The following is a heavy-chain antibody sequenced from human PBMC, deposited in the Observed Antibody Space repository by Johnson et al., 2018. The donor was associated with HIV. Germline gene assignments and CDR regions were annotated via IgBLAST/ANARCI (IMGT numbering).Heavy chain of an antibody. CDR1: GFTFSDYG. V-gene: IGHV3-30*03. J-gene: IGHJ3*02. CDR2: ISYDGTNK. D-gene: IGHD3-10*01. CDR3: ARTRHYYEAVDI. Sequence: QVQLVESGGGLVQPGGSLRLSCAASGFTFSDYGMHWVRQAPGKGLEWVADISYDGTNKYYVDSVKGRFTISRDNSKNTLYLQMNGLRTADTAVYYCARTRHYYEAVDIWCQGTMVTVSS.